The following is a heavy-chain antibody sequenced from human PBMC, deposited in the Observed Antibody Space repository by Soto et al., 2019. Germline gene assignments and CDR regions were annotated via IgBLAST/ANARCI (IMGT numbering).Heavy chain of an antibody. D-gene: IGHD2-2*01. CDR1: GYSISSSNW. CDR2: ILYSGSA. J-gene: IGHJ3*02. V-gene: IGHV4-28*03. CDR3: ARGDYAKDFDI. Sequence: QVQLQESGPGLVKPSDTLSLICAVSGYSISSSNWWGWIRQPPGKGLEWIGNILYSGSAYYNPPLKIRVPMSVDTSKNQFSLKLTSVTAVDTAVYYCARGDYAKDFDIWGQGTTVTVSS.